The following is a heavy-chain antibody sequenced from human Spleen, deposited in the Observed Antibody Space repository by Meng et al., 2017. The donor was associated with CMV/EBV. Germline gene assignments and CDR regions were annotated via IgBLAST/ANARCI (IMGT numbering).Heavy chain of an antibody. Sequence: GGSLRLSSVGSGFTFSGYSMSWVRQAPGTGLEWVSSISTSGVYKYEADSLKGRFTISRDNGKNSVYLQMNSLRAEDTAVYYCGIGWRILPAAMVDHWGQGTLVTVSS. CDR3: GIGWRILPAAMVDH. D-gene: IGHD2-2*01. CDR1: GFTFSGYS. CDR2: ISTSGVYK. V-gene: IGHV3-21*06. J-gene: IGHJ4*02.